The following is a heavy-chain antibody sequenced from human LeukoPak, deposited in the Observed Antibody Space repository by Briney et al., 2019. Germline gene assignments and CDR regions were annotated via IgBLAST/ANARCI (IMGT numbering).Heavy chain of an antibody. Sequence: GGSLRLSCAASGFTFSSYSMNWVRQAPGKGLEWVSSISSSSSYIYYADSVKGRFTISRDNAKNSLYLQMNSLRAEDTAVYYCARDISAVVMFDYWGQGTLVTVSS. D-gene: IGHD4-23*01. CDR3: ARDISAVVMFDY. V-gene: IGHV3-21*01. CDR1: GFTFSSYS. CDR2: ISSSSSYI. J-gene: IGHJ4*02.